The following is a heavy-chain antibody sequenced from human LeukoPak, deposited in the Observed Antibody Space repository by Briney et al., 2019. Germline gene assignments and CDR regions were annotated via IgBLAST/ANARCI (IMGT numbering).Heavy chain of an antibody. CDR3: ARVHDYVWGSSYLFDY. D-gene: IGHD3-16*01. CDR2: IYYSGST. V-gene: IGHV4-39*07. Sequence: SETLSLTCTVSGGSISSSSYYWGWIRQPPGKGLEWIGSIYYSGSTNYNPSLKSRVTISVDTSKNQFSLKLSSVTAADTAVYYCARVHDYVWGSSYLFDYWGQGTLVTVSS. CDR1: GGSISSSSYY. J-gene: IGHJ4*02.